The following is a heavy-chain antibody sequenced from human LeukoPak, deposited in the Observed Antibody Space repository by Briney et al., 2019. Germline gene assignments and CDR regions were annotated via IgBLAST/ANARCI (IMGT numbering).Heavy chain of an antibody. Sequence: SDTLSLTCAVSGYSISSSNWWGWIRQPPGKGLEWIGYIYYSGSTYYNPSLKSRVTISVDTSKNQFSLKLSSVTAADTAVYYCARDQLNYYGSGSYPGGFDYWGQGTLVTVSS. D-gene: IGHD3-10*01. V-gene: IGHV4-28*03. CDR3: ARDQLNYYGSGSYPGGFDY. J-gene: IGHJ4*02. CDR2: IYYSGST. CDR1: GYSISSSNW.